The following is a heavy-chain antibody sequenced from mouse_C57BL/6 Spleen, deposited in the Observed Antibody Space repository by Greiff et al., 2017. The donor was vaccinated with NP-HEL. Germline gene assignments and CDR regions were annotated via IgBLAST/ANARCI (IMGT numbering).Heavy chain of an antibody. CDR1: GYAFSSYW. V-gene: IGHV1-80*01. CDR2: IYPGDGDT. CDR3: ARLGGYYLKDY. J-gene: IGHJ2*01. Sequence: QVHVKQSGAELVKPGASVKISCKASGYAFSSYWMNWVKQRPGKGLEWIGQIYPGDGDTNYNGKFKGKATLTADKSSSTAYMQLSSLTSEDSAVYFCARLGGYYLKDYWGQGTTLTVSS. D-gene: IGHD2-3*01.